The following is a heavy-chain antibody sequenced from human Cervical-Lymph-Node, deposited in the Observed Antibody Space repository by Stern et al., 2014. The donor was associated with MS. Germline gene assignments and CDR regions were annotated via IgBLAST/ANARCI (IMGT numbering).Heavy chain of an antibody. CDR2: IYWDDDT. Sequence: QVTLRESGPTLVIPTPTLTLTCTFSGFSLTTNGVAVGWIRPPPGKALEGLALIYWDDDTRYSPSLKSRLTITKDTSKNQVLLTMTNVEPVDTATYYCAHRDDWQLDFAYWGQGILVTVSS. J-gene: IGHJ4*02. CDR1: GFSLTTNGVA. D-gene: IGHD6-6*01. V-gene: IGHV2-5*02. CDR3: AHRDDWQLDFAY.